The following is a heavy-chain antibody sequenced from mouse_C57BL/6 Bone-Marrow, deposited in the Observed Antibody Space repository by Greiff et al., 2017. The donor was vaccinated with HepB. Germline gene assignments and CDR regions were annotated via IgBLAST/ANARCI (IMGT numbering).Heavy chain of an antibody. CDR3: ARNTQSYWYFDV. CDR1: GFSLTSYG. Sequence: VQLQESGPGLVQPSQSLSITCTVSGFSLTSYGVHWVRQSPGKGLEWLGVIWSGGSTDYNAAFISRLSISKDNSKSQVFFKMNSLQADDTAIYYCARNTQSYWYFDVWGTGTTVTVSS. CDR2: IWSGGST. V-gene: IGHV2-2*01. J-gene: IGHJ1*03.